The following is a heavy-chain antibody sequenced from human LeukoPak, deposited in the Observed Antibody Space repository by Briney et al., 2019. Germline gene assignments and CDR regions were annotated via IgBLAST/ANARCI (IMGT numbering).Heavy chain of an antibody. CDR1: GFTFSSYW. D-gene: IGHD4-17*01. V-gene: IGHV3-74*01. CDR3: ARVSPNTVTTLQYFDY. J-gene: IGHJ4*02. Sequence: PGGSLRLSCAASGFTFSSYWMHWVRQAPGKGLVWVSRINTDGSSTNYADSVKGRFTISRDNAKNSLYLQMNSLRAEDTAVYYCARVSPNTVTTLQYFDYWGQGTLVTVSS. CDR2: INTDGSST.